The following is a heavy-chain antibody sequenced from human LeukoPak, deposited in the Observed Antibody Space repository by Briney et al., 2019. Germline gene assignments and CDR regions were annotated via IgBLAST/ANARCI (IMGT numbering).Heavy chain of an antibody. CDR2: IGGSDGST. D-gene: IGHD3-10*01. CDR3: AKDVQMVRVYYYYGMDV. Sequence: PGGSLRLSCAASGFTVSSNYMSWVRQAPGKGLEWVSVIGGSDGSTYHADSVKGRFTISRDNSKNTLYLQMNSLRAEDTAVYYCAKDVQMVRVYYYYGMDVWGQGTTVTVSS. J-gene: IGHJ6*02. V-gene: IGHV3-23*01. CDR1: GFTVSSNY.